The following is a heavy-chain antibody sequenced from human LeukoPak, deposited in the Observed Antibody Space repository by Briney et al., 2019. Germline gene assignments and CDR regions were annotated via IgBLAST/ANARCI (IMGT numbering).Heavy chain of an antibody. CDR3: ARHIRGYDFWSGPMKYYYYMDV. D-gene: IGHD3-3*01. J-gene: IGHJ6*03. CDR2: IYYSGST. CDR1: GGSIRSSSYY. Sequence: SETLSLTCTVSGGSIRSSSYYWGWIRQPPGKGLEWIGTIYYSGSTYYNPSLKSRVTISVDTSKNQFSLKLSSVTAADTAVYYCARHIRGYDFWSGPMKYYYYMDVWGKGTTVTVSS. V-gene: IGHV4-39*01.